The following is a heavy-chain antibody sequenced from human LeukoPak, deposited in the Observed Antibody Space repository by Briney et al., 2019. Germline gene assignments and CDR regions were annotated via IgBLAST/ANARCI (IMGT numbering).Heavy chain of an antibody. Sequence: GASVKVSCKASGYTFTGYYMHWVRQAPGQGLEWMGWISPNSGGTNYAQKFQGRVTMTRDTSISTAYMELSRLRSDDTAVYYCARDAEVCSSTSCYRYYYYGMDVWGQRATATVSS. CDR2: ISPNSGGT. V-gene: IGHV1-2*02. D-gene: IGHD2-2*02. CDR3: ARDAEVCSSTSCYRYYYYGMDV. CDR1: GYTFTGYY. J-gene: IGHJ6*02.